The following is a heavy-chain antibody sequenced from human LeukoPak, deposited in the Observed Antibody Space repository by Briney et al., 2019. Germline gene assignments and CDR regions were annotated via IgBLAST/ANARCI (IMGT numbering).Heavy chain of an antibody. D-gene: IGHD6-19*01. CDR3: ARDGVAGTYYFDY. J-gene: IGHJ4*02. CDR2: ISPSGGST. V-gene: IGHV1-46*01. CDR1: GYTFTTYY. Sequence: ASVKVSCKASGYTFTTYYMHWVRQAPGQGLERMGMISPSGGSTSYPQKFQGRVTMTRDTPTSTVYMELSSLISEDTAMYFCARDGVAGTYYFDYWGQGTPVTVSS.